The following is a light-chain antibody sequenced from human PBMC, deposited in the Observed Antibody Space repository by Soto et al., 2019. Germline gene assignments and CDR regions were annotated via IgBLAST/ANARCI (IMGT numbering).Light chain of an antibody. CDR1: QSVSRY. Sequence: EIVLTKSPATLSLSPGERATLSCRASQSVSRYVAWYQQKPGQAPRLLIYDASNRATDIPARFSGSGSGTDFTLTISSLELEDFAVYYCQQRSNWPLYTFGQGTKLEIK. J-gene: IGKJ2*01. V-gene: IGKV3-11*01. CDR2: DAS. CDR3: QQRSNWPLYT.